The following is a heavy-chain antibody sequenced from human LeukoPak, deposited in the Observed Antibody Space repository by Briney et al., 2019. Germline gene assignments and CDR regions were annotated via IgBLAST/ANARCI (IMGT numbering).Heavy chain of an antibody. Sequence: PSETLFLTCTVSGGSISSYYWSWIRQPPGKGLEWIGYIYYSGSTNYNPSLKSRVTISVDTSKNQFSLKLSSVTAADTAVYYCALVATITALFDYWGQGTLVTVSS. CDR1: GGSISSYY. CDR2: IYYSGST. J-gene: IGHJ4*02. V-gene: IGHV4-59*01. D-gene: IGHD5-12*01. CDR3: ALVATITALFDY.